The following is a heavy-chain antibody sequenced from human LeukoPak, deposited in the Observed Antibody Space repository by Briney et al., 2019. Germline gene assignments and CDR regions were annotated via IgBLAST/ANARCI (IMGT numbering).Heavy chain of an antibody. V-gene: IGHV3-30-3*01. CDR1: GFTFSSYA. D-gene: IGHD3-10*01. CDR2: VSYDGSNK. Sequence: GGSLRLSCAASGFTFSSYAMHWVRQAPGKGLEWVGVVSYDGSNKYYADSVKGLFTISRDNSKNTIYLQMNSLRPEDTAVYYCVRGSGSGYWGQGTLVTVSS. J-gene: IGHJ4*02. CDR3: VRGSGSGY.